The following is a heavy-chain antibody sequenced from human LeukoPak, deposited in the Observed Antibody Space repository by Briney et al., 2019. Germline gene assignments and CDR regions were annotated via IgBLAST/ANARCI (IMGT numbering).Heavy chain of an antibody. CDR1: GASISASNYY. V-gene: IGHV4-39*07. Sequence: PSETPSLTCTVSGASISASNYYWGWIRQPPGKGLEWIGYIYYSGNSYYNPSLKSRVTISVDTSKNQFSLKLSSVTAADTAVYYCARDDPYYMDVWGKGTTVTVSS. CDR2: IYYSGNS. CDR3: ARDDPYYMDV. J-gene: IGHJ6*03.